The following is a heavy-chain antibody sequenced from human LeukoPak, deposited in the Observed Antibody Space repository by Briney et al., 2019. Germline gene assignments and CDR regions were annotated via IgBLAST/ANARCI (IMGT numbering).Heavy chain of an antibody. CDR1: GFTFSTYA. CDR3: AKDGMYSSSSSYYFDY. D-gene: IGHD6-6*01. V-gene: IGHV3-23*01. CDR2: ISGTGGSI. Sequence: GGSLRLSCAASGFTFSTYAMTWVRQAPGKGLEWVSLISGTGGSIYYADSVKGRFTISRDNSKNTLYLQMNSLRAEDTAVYYCAKDGMYSSSSSYYFDYWGQGTLVTVSS. J-gene: IGHJ4*02.